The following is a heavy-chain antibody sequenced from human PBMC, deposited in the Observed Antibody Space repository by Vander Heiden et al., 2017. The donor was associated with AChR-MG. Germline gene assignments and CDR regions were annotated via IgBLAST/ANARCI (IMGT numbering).Heavy chain of an antibody. CDR3: ARGGQWLVY. V-gene: IGHV3-66*01. CDR2: IYSGGST. D-gene: IGHD6-19*01. CDR1: GFTGSSNY. Sequence: EVQLVESGGGLVQHGGSLRLSWAAVGFTGSSNYSSWVRQAPGKGLEWGSVIYSGGSTYYADSVKGRFTISRDNSKNTLYLQMNSLRAEDTAVYYCARGGQWLVYWGQGTLVTVSS. J-gene: IGHJ4*02.